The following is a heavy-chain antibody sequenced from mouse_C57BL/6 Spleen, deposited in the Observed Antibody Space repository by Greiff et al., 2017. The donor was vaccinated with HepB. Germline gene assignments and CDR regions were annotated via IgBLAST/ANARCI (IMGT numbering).Heavy chain of an antibody. CDR3: TRDPGAYAMDY. CDR1: GFTFSSYA. Sequence: EVMLVESGEGLVKPGGSLKLSCAASGFTFSSYAMSWVRQTPEKRLEWVAYISSGGDYIYYADTVKGRFTISRDNARNTLYLQMSSLKSEDTAMYYCTRDPGAYAMDYWGQGTSVTVSS. CDR2: ISSGGDYI. V-gene: IGHV5-9-1*02. J-gene: IGHJ4*01.